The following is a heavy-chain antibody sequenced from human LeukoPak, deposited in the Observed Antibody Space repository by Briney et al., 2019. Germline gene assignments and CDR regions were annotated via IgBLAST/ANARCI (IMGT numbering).Heavy chain of an antibody. CDR2: IYTSGST. J-gene: IGHJ4*02. CDR1: GGSISSYY. CDR3: ARENSGSYREFDY. Sequence: PSETLSLTCTVSGGSISSYYWSWLRKPAGKGLEWIGRIYTSGSTNYNASLKSRVSMSVDTSKNQFSLKLSSVTAADTAVFYCARENSGSYREFDYWGQGTLVTVSS. V-gene: IGHV4-4*07. D-gene: IGHD1-26*01.